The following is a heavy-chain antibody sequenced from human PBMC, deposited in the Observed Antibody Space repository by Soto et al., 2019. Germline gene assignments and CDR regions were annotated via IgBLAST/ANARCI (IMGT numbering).Heavy chain of an antibody. CDR3: AKPIVVVIGEHYFDY. J-gene: IGHJ4*02. Sequence: GGSLRLSCAASGFTFSSYAMSWVRQAPGKGLEWVSAISGSGGSTYYADSVKGRFTISRDNSKNTLYLQMNSLRAEDTAVYYCAKPIVVVIGEHYFDYWGQGTLVTVSS. CDR1: GFTFSSYA. V-gene: IGHV3-23*01. CDR2: ISGSGGST. D-gene: IGHD2-21*01.